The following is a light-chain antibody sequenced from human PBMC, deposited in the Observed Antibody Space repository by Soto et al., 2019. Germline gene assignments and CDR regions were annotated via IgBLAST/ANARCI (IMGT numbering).Light chain of an antibody. Sequence: QSVLTQPPSANGSPGQSVTISCTGTNSDVGGYNYVSWYQQYPGKAPKLIIYEVNERPSGVPDRFSGSKSGNTASLTVSGLQTADEADYYCSSYAGSNWYVFGTGTKVTVL. CDR1: NSDVGGYNY. CDR2: EVN. J-gene: IGLJ1*01. V-gene: IGLV2-8*01. CDR3: SSYAGSNWYV.